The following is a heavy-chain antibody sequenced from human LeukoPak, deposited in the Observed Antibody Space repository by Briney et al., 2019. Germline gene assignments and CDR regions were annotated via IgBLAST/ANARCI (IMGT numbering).Heavy chain of an antibody. D-gene: IGHD3-10*01. V-gene: IGHV3-30*04. J-gene: IGHJ4*02. CDR2: ISYDGSNK. CDR3: ARETGPPAGEYFDY. Sequence: PGGSLRLSCAASGFTFSSYAMHWVRQAPGKGLEWVAVISYDGSNKYYADSVKGRFTISRDNSKNTLYLQMNSLRAEDTAVYYCARETGPPAGEYFDYWGQGTLVTVSS. CDR1: GFTFSSYA.